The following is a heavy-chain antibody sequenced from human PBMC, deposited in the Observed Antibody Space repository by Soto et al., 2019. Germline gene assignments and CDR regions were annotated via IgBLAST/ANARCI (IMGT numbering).Heavy chain of an antibody. CDR3: ARDGPNNGYSYGIYYYYYGMDV. CDR2: ISSSSSTI. D-gene: IGHD5-18*01. J-gene: IGHJ6*02. V-gene: IGHV3-48*02. CDR1: GFTFSSYS. Sequence: EVQLVESGGGLVQPGGSLRLSCAASGFTFSSYSMNWVRQAPGKGLEWVSYISSSSSTIYYADSVKGRFTISRDNAKNSLYLQMNSRRDEDTDVYYCARDGPNNGYSYGIYYYYYGMDVWGQGTTVTVSS.